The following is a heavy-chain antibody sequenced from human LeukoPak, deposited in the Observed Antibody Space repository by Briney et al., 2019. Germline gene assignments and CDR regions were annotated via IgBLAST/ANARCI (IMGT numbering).Heavy chain of an antibody. D-gene: IGHD3-22*01. CDR2: ILYDGGKK. V-gene: IGHV3-30*03. CDR1: GFTFSSHG. Sequence: GGSLRLSCAVSGFTFSSHGMHWVRQAPGKGLEWVAAILYDGGKKDYADSVKGRFTISRDNAKNTLHLQMNSLRAEDTAVYYCVRDWGYDSSGYWQKYFDSWGQGTLVTVSS. J-gene: IGHJ4*02. CDR3: VRDWGYDSSGYWQKYFDS.